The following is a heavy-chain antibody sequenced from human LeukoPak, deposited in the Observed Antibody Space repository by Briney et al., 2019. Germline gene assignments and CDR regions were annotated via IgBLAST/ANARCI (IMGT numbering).Heavy chain of an antibody. D-gene: IGHD3-3*01. Sequence: PGGSLRLSCAASGFTFASYAMSWVRQAPGKGLEWVSAISGSGGSTYYADSVKGRFTISRDNSKNTLYLQMNSLRAEDTAVYYCAKASNYQLRFHYFDYWGQGTLVTVSS. CDR3: AKASNYQLRFHYFDY. J-gene: IGHJ4*02. CDR1: GFTFASYA. CDR2: ISGSGGST. V-gene: IGHV3-23*01.